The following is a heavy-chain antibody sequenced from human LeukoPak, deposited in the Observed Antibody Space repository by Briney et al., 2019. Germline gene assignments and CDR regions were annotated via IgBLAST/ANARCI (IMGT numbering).Heavy chain of an antibody. CDR3: ASCRQSMVADY. CDR1: GFTVSSNY. CDR2: IYSGGST. V-gene: IGHV3-53*01. Sequence: PGGSLRLSCAASGFTVSSNYMSWVRQAPGKGLEWVSVIYSGGSTYYADSVKGRFTISRDNSKNTLYLQMNSLRAEDAGVYYCASCRQSMVADYWGQGTLVTVSS. J-gene: IGHJ4*02. D-gene: IGHD4/OR15-4a*01.